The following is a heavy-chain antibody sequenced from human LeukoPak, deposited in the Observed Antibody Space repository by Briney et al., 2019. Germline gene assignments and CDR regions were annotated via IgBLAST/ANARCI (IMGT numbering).Heavy chain of an antibody. CDR3: AKSIAMAGLGGGRIFDY. J-gene: IGHJ4*02. Sequence: GGSLRLSCAASGFTFSSYEMNWVRQAPGKGLEWVSYISSSGSTIYYADSVKGRFTISRDNAKNSLYLQMNSLRDEDRAVYYCAKSIAMAGLGGGRIFDYWGQGTLVTVSS. CDR2: ISSSGSTI. CDR1: GFTFSSYE. D-gene: IGHD6-19*01. V-gene: IGHV3-48*03.